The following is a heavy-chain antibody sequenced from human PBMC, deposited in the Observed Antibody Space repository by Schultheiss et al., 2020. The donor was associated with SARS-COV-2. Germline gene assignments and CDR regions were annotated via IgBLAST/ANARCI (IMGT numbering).Heavy chain of an antibody. D-gene: IGHD1-26*01. CDR2: INSDGSST. V-gene: IGHV3-74*01. CDR3: ARSQSGGSYDY. Sequence: GESLKISCAASGFTFSSYWMHWVRQAPGKGLVWVSRINSDGSSTSYADSVKGRFTISRDNAKNTLYLQMNSLRAEDTAVYYCARSQSGGSYDYWGQGTLVTVSS. J-gene: IGHJ4*02. CDR1: GFTFSSYW.